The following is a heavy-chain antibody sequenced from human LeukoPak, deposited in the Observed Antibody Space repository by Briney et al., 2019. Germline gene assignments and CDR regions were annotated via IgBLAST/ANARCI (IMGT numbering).Heavy chain of an antibody. J-gene: IGHJ4*02. Sequence: GGSLRLSCAASGFTFSSYGMHWVRQAPGKGLEWVAVISYDGSNKYYADSVKGRFTISRDNSKNTLYLQMNSLRAEDTAVYYCAEDLTPFDYYDSSGPEGVWGQGTLVTVSS. CDR2: ISYDGSNK. D-gene: IGHD3-22*01. CDR1: GFTFSSYG. V-gene: IGHV3-30*18. CDR3: AEDLTPFDYYDSSGPEGV.